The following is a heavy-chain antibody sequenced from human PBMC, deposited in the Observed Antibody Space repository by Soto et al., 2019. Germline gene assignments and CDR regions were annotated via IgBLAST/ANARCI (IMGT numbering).Heavy chain of an antibody. CDR1: GFTFSDFY. V-gene: IGHV3-11*06. Sequence: PGWSLRLSCEASGFTFSDFYMSWIRQAPGKGLEWLSYLSPKSNYREYAESVKGRHTISRDNAKNSLSLQMNSLRVEDTAVYYYARGGGGGQFNSWGQPNLVKVSS. D-gene: IGHD2-21*01. J-gene: IGHJ4*02. CDR3: ARGGGGGQFNS. CDR2: LSPKSNYR.